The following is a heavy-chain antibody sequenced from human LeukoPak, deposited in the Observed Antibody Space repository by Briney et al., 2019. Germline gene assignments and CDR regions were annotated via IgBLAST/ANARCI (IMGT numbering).Heavy chain of an antibody. D-gene: IGHD1-26*01. CDR1: GFTFSSYA. CDR3: AKVGGSYSGGGDY. CDR2: TSGSGGST. J-gene: IGHJ4*02. V-gene: IGHV3-23*01. Sequence: GGSLRLSCAASGFTFSSYAMSWVRQAPGKGLEWVSVTSGSGGSTYYADSVKGRFTISRDNSKNTLYLQMNSLRAEDTAVYYCAKVGGSYSGGGDYWGQGTLVTVSS.